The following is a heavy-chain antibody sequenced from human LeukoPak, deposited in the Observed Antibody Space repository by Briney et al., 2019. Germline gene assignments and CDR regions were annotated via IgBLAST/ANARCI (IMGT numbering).Heavy chain of an antibody. V-gene: IGHV3-30*18. CDR3: AKGRFSGLGSIEFDY. D-gene: IGHD3-3*02. CDR1: GLTFSNYG. Sequence: GGSLRLSCAASGLTFSNYGMHWVRQAPGKGLEWVSVISYDGSVKYYADSVKGRFTISRDNSKNILYLEMNSLRVEDTAVYYCAKGRFSGLGSIEFDYWGQGTLVTVSS. J-gene: IGHJ4*02. CDR2: ISYDGSVK.